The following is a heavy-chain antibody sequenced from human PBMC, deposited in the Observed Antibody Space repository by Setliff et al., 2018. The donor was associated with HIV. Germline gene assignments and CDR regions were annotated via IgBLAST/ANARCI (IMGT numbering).Heavy chain of an antibody. CDR2: IYYSGST. CDR1: GGSISSSDYY. J-gene: IGHJ4*02. D-gene: IGHD1-7*01. V-gene: IGHV4-39*07. CDR3: ASSNYRFVYFDY. Sequence: SETLSLTCTVSGGSISSSDYYWGWLRQPPGKGLEWIGNIYYSGSTYYNPSLKSRLTISVDTSKNQFSLKLSAVTAADTAVYYCASSNYRFVYFDYWGQGTLVTVSS.